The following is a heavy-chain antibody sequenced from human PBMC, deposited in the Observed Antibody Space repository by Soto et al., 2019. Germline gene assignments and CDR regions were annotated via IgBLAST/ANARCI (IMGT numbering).Heavy chain of an antibody. V-gene: IGHV3-30*03. D-gene: IGHD3-9*01. CDR2: ISYDGSEE. CDR1: GFLFSSYG. Sequence: QVHLVESGGGVVQPGGSLRLSCEGSGFLFSSYGMHWVRQAPGKGLEWVSFISYDGSEEYSVDSVKGRFTVSRDNSKNTMFLHMNDLRGEDTGVYYCAAIDLTGYYRGGHTWGQGTLVVVSS. J-gene: IGHJ5*02. CDR3: AAIDLTGYYRGGHT.